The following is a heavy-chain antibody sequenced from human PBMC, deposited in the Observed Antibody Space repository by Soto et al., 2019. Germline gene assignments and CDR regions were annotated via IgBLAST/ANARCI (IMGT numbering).Heavy chain of an antibody. Sequence: PSETLSLTCTVSGGSISSYYWSWIRQPPGKGLEWIGYIYYSGSTNYNPSLKSRVTISVDTSKNQFSLKLSSVTAADTAVYYCASSRNSSWYWAWFDPWGQGXLVTVSS. CDR1: GGSISSYY. CDR3: ASSRNSSWYWAWFDP. J-gene: IGHJ5*02. V-gene: IGHV4-59*01. D-gene: IGHD6-13*01. CDR2: IYYSGST.